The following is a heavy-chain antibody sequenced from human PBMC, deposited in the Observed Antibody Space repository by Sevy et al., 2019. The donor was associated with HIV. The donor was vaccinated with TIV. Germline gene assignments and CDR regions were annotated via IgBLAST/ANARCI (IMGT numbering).Heavy chain of an antibody. J-gene: IGHJ6*02. CDR2: IYYSGST. CDR1: GGSISSSSYY. CDR3: ARLDSNRYYYYGMDV. D-gene: IGHD4-4*01. V-gene: IGHV4-39*01. Sequence: SETLSLTCTVSGGSISSSSYYWGWIRQPPGKGLEWIGSIYYSGSTYYNPSLKSRVTISVDTSKNQFSLMLSSVTAADTAVYYCARLDSNRYYYYGMDVWGQGTTVTVSS.